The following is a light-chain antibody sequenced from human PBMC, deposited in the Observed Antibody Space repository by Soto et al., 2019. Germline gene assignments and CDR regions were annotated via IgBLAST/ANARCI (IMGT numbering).Light chain of an antibody. CDR1: PSVTNF. CDR2: DAS. Sequence: IGLTQSPATLSLSPGERATLSCRASPSVTNFLAWYQQKPGQAPRLLIYDASNRATGIPARFSGSGSGTDFTLTISSLEPEDFAVYYCQQRSNWPPWTFGQGTKADIK. J-gene: IGKJ1*01. V-gene: IGKV3-11*01. CDR3: QQRSNWPPWT.